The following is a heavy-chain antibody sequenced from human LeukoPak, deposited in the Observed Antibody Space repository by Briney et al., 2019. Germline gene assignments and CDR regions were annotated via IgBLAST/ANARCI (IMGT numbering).Heavy chain of an antibody. D-gene: IGHD1-26*01. CDR3: ARSSGGMYNYYYMDV. V-gene: IGHV4-61*01. CDR2: QYYSGSP. CDR1: GDSLSSGTYY. J-gene: IGHJ6*03. Sequence: PSETLCLTCSVSGDSLSSGTYYWNWIRQPRGKGLEWIAYQYYSGSPIYNPSLRSRVTISVDKSRDPFSLKVTSVTAADTAIYYCARSSGGMYNYYYMDVWGKGTTVTVSS.